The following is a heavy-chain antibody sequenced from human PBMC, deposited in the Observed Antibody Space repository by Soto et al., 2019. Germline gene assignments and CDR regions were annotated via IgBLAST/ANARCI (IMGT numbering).Heavy chain of an antibody. CDR1: GFTFSSYW. V-gene: IGHV3-7*01. J-gene: IGHJ5*02. CDR2: IKQDGSEK. CDR3: ARDQIAAAGQPVNWFDP. Sequence: EVQLVESGGGLVQPGGSLRLSCAASGFTFSSYWMSWVRQAPGKGLEWVANIKQDGSEKYYVDSVKGRFTISRDNAKKSLYLQMNSRRAEDTAVYYCARDQIAAAGQPVNWFDPWGQGTLVTVSS. D-gene: IGHD6-13*01.